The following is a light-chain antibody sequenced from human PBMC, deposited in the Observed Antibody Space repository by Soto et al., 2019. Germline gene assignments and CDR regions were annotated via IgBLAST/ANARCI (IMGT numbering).Light chain of an antibody. CDR3: QQYNDWPRT. CDR2: GAS. Sequence: EIVMTQSPATLSVSPGERATLSCRASQSVNSNLAWYQQKPGQAPRILVYGASTRATAIPARFSGSRPGTEFTLSISSLQSEDFAVYYGQQYNDWPRTFGGGTKVEIK. CDR1: QSVNSN. J-gene: IGKJ4*01. V-gene: IGKV3-15*01.